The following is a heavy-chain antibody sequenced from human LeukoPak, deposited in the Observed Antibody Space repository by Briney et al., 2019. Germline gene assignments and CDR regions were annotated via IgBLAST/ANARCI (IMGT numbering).Heavy chain of an antibody. CDR2: ISSSGSTI. CDR3: ARASTIFGVVNPAFDY. D-gene: IGHD3-3*01. CDR1: GFTFSSYE. J-gene: IGHJ4*02. Sequence: GGSLRLSCAASGFTFSSYEMNWVRQAPGKGLEWVSYISSSGSTIYYADSVKGRFTISRDNAENSLYLQMNSLRAEDTAVYYCARASTIFGVVNPAFDYWGQGTLVTVSS. V-gene: IGHV3-48*03.